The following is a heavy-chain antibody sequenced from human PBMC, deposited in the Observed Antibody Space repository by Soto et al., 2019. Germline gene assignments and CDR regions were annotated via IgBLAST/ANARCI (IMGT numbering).Heavy chain of an antibody. CDR3: ARVVVVIPPGYSYAMAV. CDR1: GFTFSSFH. Sequence: EVQLVESGGGLVQPGGSLRLSCAASGFTFSSFHMNWVRQAPGRGLEWVAYITSSSDTIYYSDSVKGRFTISRDNGKNSLFLQMNSLRDEDTAVYYCARVVVVIPPGYSYAMAVWGQGTTFTVSS. J-gene: IGHJ6*02. CDR2: ITSSSDTI. D-gene: IGHD3-22*01. V-gene: IGHV3-48*02.